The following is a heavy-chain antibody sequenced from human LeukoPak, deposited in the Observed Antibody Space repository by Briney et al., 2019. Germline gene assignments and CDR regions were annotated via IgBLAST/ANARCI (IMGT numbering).Heavy chain of an antibody. CDR3: AKAPNRGYCSSTSCYS. J-gene: IGHJ5*02. CDR2: ISGSGANT. V-gene: IGHV3-23*01. CDR1: GFTFSNYA. Sequence: GGSLRLSCAASGFTFSNYAMSWVRQAPGKGLEWVSGISGSGANTYHADSVKGRFTISRDNSKNTLYPQMNSLRAEDTAVYYCAKAPNRGYCSSTSCYSWGQGTLVTVSS. D-gene: IGHD2-2*01.